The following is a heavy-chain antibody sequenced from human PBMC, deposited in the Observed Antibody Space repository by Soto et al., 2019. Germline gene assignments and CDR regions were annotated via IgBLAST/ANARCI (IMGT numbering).Heavy chain of an antibody. CDR3: AKSDSSGWFHYFQH. CDR1: GFTFSSDS. J-gene: IGHJ1*01. CDR2: ISARGDGT. D-gene: IGHD6-19*01. V-gene: IGHV3-23*01. Sequence: EVQLLESGGGLVQPGGSLRLSCVASGFTFSSDSMSWVRQAPGKGLEWVSGISARGDGTFYADSVKGRFTISRDTSKNTLYLQMNSLRAEDTAVYCAKSDSSGWFHYFQHWGQGTLVTVSS.